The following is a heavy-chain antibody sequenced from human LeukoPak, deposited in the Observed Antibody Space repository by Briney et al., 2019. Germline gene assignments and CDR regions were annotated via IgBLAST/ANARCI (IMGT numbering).Heavy chain of an antibody. D-gene: IGHD2-21*02. CDR2: SSGGST. CDR3: AKVFRSGDLFVSDY. Sequence: PGGSLRLSCAASGFTFSSYAMNWVRQTPGKGLEWVSGSSGGSTYYADSVKGRFTISRDNSKNTLYLQMSSLRAEDTAVYYCAKVFRSGDLFVSDYWGQGTLVTVSS. J-gene: IGHJ4*02. CDR1: GFTFSSYA. V-gene: IGHV3-23*01.